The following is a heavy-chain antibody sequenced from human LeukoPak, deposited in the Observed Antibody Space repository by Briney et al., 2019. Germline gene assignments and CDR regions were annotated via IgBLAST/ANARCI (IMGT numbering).Heavy chain of an antibody. D-gene: IGHD6-19*01. J-gene: IGHJ4*02. V-gene: IGHV1-2*02. CDR3: ARASSGLYSDFDY. CDR2: INSNSGGT. Sequence: ASVKVSCKASGYTFTSYGISWVRQAPGQGLEWMGWINSNSGGTNYAQNFQGRVTMTRDTSISTAYMELSRLRFDDTAVYYCARASSGLYSDFDYWGQGTLVTVSS. CDR1: GYTFTSYG.